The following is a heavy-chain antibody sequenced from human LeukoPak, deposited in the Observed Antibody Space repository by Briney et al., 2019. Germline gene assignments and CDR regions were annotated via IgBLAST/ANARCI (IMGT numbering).Heavy chain of an antibody. CDR2: INHSGST. CDR3: ARGQGDY. J-gene: IGHJ4*02. V-gene: IGHV4-34*01. CDR1: GGSFSGYY. Sequence: PSETLSLTCAVYGGSFSGYYWSWIRQPPGKGLEWIGEINHSGSTNYNPSLKSRVTISVDTSKNQFSLKLSSVTAADTAVYYCARGQGDYWGQGTLVTVSS.